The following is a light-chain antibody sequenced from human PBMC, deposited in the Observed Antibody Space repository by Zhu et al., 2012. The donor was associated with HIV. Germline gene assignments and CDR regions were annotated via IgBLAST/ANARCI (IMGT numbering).Light chain of an antibody. CDR3: QQRYTWPLT. Sequence: EVVLTQSPDTLSLSPGESATLSCRASQSVRNRYLAWYQQKPGRAPRLLIYDASNRATGIPARFSGSGSGTDFTLAISSLEPEDFAVYYCQQRYTWPLTFGGGTKVEIK. V-gene: IGKV3-11*01. J-gene: IGKJ4*01. CDR2: DAS. CDR1: QSVRNRY.